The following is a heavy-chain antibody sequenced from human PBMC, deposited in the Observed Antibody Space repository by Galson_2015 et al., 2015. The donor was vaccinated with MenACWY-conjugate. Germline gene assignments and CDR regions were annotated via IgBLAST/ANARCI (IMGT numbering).Heavy chain of an antibody. V-gene: IGHV3-7*01. J-gene: IGHJ3*01. D-gene: IGHD6-19*01. CDR1: GFTFNTHW. CDR3: TRAKEQWLSKTFDV. CDR2: IKHDGSGT. Sequence: SLRLSCAASGFTFNTHWMGWVRQAPGAGLQWVANIKHDGSGTYYVDSVKGRFTISRDNARNSLYPHMNNLRAEDTAVYYCTRAKEQWLSKTFDVWGQGTMVTVSS.